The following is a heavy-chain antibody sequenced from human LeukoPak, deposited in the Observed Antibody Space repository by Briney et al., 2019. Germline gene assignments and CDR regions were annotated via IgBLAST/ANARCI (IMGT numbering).Heavy chain of an antibody. CDR3: ARESPIVGNFDY. J-gene: IGHJ4*02. CDR1: GGTFSSYA. V-gene: IGHV1-69*13. D-gene: IGHD1-26*01. Sequence: EASVKVSCKASGGTFSSYAISWVRQAPGQGLEWMGGIIPIFGTANYAQKFQGRVTITADESTSTAYVELSSLRSGDTAVYYCARESPIVGNFDYWGQGTLVTVSS. CDR2: IIPIFGTA.